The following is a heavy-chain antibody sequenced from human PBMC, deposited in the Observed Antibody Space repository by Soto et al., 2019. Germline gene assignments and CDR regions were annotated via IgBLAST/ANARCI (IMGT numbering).Heavy chain of an antibody. CDR2: INPNSGGT. CDR3: ARDVRALWFGELSRGYFDY. Sequence: QVQLVQSGAEVKKPGAPVKVSCKASGYTFTGYYMHWVRQAPGQGLEWMGWINPNSGGTNYAQKFQGWVTMTRDTSISTAYMELSRLRSDDTAVYYCARDVRALWFGELSRGYFDYWGQGTLVTVSS. J-gene: IGHJ4*02. CDR1: GYTFTGYY. D-gene: IGHD3-10*01. V-gene: IGHV1-2*04.